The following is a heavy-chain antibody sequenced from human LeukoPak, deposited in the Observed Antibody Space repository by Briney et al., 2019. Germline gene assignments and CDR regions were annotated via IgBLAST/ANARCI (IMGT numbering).Heavy chain of an antibody. J-gene: IGHJ4*02. CDR2: IYYSGST. V-gene: IGHV4-39*07. D-gene: IGHD6-13*01. Sequence: SETLSLTCTVSGGSISSSSYYWGWIRQPPGKGLEWIGSIYYSGSTYYNPSLKSRVTISVDTSKNQFSLKLSSVTAADTAVYYCARSPGRQQPYYFDYWGQGTLVTVSS. CDR3: ARSPGRQQPYYFDY. CDR1: GGSISSSSYY.